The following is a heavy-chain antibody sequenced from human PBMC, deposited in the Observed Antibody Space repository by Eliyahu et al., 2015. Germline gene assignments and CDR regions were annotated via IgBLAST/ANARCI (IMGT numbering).Heavy chain of an antibody. CDR1: GGSFSGYY. J-gene: IGHJ4*02. V-gene: IGHV4-34*01. Sequence: QVQLQQWGAGLLKPSETLSLTCAVXGGSFSGYYWSWIRQPPGKGLEWIGEINHSGSTNYNPSLKSRVTISVDTSKNQFSLKLSSVTAADTAVYYCARRLWLHHFDYWGQGTLVTVSS. D-gene: IGHD5-18*01. CDR3: ARRLWLHHFDY. CDR2: INHSGST.